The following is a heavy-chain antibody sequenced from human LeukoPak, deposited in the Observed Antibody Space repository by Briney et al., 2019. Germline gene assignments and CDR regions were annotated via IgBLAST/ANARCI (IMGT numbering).Heavy chain of an antibody. CDR3: AKHRVGATTQSDY. J-gene: IGHJ4*02. V-gene: IGHV3-23*01. CDR2: ISGSGGST. D-gene: IGHD1-26*01. CDR1: GFTFSSYA. Sequence: GGSLRLSCAASGFTFSSYAMSWVRQAPGQGLEWVSAISGSGGSTYYADSVKGRFTISRDNSKNTLYLQMNSLRAEDTAVYYCAKHRVGATTQSDYWGQGTLVAVSA.